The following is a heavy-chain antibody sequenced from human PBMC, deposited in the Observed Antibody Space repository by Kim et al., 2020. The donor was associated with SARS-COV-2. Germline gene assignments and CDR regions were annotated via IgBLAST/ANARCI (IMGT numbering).Heavy chain of an antibody. Sequence: YNPSLKSRVTISVDTSKNQFSLKLSSVTAADTAVYYCARSYYGSGSPKDYWGQGTLVTVSS. V-gene: IGHV4-34*01. D-gene: IGHD3-10*01. CDR3: ARSYYGSGSPKDY. J-gene: IGHJ4*02.